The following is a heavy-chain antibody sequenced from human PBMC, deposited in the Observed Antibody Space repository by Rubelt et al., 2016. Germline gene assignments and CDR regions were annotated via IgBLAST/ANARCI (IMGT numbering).Heavy chain of an antibody. V-gene: IGHV3-48*01. CDR3: ARPRLPDYYTTFDY. CDR2: ISTSGSTI. D-gene: IGHD3-9*01. Sequence: SFSMSWVRQVPGKGLEWVSWISTSGSTIFYADSVKGRFTISRDNARDNAKSSLYLQMDSLRADDTAVYYCARPRLPDYYTTFDYWGQGSLVTVSS. CDR1: SFS. J-gene: IGHJ4*02.